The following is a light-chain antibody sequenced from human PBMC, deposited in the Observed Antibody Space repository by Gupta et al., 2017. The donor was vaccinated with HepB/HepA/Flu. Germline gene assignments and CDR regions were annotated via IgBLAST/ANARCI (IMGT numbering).Light chain of an antibody. V-gene: IGKV1-8*01. CDR1: QGISSY. CDR3: QQEDSLPIT. Sequence: AIRMTQSPSSFSASTGDRVTITCRASQGISSYLAWYQQKPGKAPKLLIYAASTLQSGVPSRFSGSGTGTDFTLTISCLQAEDFATYYCQQEDSLPITFGRGTKVDIK. J-gene: IGKJ4*01. CDR2: AAS.